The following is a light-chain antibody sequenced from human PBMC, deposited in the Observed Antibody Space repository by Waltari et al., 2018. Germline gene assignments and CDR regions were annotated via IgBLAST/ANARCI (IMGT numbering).Light chain of an antibody. J-gene: IGKJ1*01. CDR1: QSVSSSY. CDR2: GAS. Sequence: EIVLTQSPGTLSLSPGERATLPCRASQSVSSSYLAWYQQKPGQAPRLLIYGASSRATGIPDRFSGSGAGTDFTLTISRLEPEDFAVYYCQHYGSSWWTFGQGTKVEIK. V-gene: IGKV3-20*01. CDR3: QHYGSSWWT.